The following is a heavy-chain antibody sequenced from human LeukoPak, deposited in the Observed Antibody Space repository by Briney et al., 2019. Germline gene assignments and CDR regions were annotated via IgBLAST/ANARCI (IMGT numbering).Heavy chain of an antibody. V-gene: IGHV3-48*03. J-gene: IGHJ4*02. Sequence: GGSLRLSCAASGFTFSSYEMNWVRQAPGKGLEWVSYISSSGSTIYYADSVKGRFTISRDNAKNTLYLQMNSLRGEDTAVYYCARDEWELLRAYWGQGALVTVSS. CDR1: GFTFSSYE. D-gene: IGHD1-26*01. CDR2: ISSSGSTI. CDR3: ARDEWELLRAY.